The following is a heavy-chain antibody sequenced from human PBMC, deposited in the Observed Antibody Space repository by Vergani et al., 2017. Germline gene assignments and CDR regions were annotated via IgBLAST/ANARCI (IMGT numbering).Heavy chain of an antibody. D-gene: IGHD3-3*01. V-gene: IGHV5-51*01. CDR3: ARQENDFWSGYYSNFDY. CDR1: GYSFTSYW. CDR2: IYPGDSDT. Sequence: EVQLVQSGAEVKKPGESLKISCKGSGYSFTSYWIGWVRQMPGKGLEWMGSIYPGDSDTRYSPSFQGQVTISADKSISTAYLQWSSLKASDTAMYYCARQENDFWSGYYSNFDYWGQGTLVTVSS. J-gene: IGHJ4*02.